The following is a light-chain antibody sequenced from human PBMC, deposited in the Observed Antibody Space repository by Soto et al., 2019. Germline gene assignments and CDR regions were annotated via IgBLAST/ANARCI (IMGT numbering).Light chain of an antibody. J-gene: IGLJ2*01. V-gene: IGLV3-21*04. Sequence: SYELTQPPSVSVAPGKTARITCGGNNIGSKSVHWYQQKPGQAPVLVIYYVSDRPSGIPERFSGSNSGNTATLTISRVEAGDEADYYCQVWDSSSDHVVFGGGTKLTLL. CDR1: NIGSKS. CDR2: YVS. CDR3: QVWDSSSDHVV.